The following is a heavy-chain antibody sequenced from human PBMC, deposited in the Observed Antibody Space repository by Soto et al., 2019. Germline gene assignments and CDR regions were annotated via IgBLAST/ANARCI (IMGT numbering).Heavy chain of an antibody. Sequence: ASVKVSCKASGFSFSDYFMHWVRQAPGQGLEWIGIINPSGDSRNYAQTFQGRVTITRDTSTSTVYKDLSSQRYEDTAAYYCARKNRQNNGPPAASSWSHPWGKEPPVPVSS. CDR1: GFSFSDYF. CDR3: ARKNRQNNGPPAASSWSHP. D-gene: IGHD2-15*01. J-gene: IGHJ5*02. CDR2: INPSGDSR. V-gene: IGHV1-46*01.